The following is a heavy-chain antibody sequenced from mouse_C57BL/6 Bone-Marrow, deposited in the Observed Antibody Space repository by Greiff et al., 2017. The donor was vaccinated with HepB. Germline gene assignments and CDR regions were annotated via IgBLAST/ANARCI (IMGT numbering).Heavy chain of an antibody. CDR2: IYPRSGNT. Sequence: VQLQQSGAELARPGASVKLSCKASGYTFTSYGISWVKQRTGQGLEWIGEIYPRSGNTYYNEKFKGKATMTADKSSSTAYMELRSLTSEDSAVYFLSRFRYYDNGYGLFYYWGRGTALTVSS. V-gene: IGHV1-81*01. CDR3: SRFRYYDNGYGLFYY. D-gene: IGHD1-1*01. J-gene: IGHJ2*01. CDR1: GYTFTSYG.